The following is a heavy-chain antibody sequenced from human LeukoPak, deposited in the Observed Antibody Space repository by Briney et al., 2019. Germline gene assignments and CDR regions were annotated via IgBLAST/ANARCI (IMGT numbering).Heavy chain of an antibody. J-gene: IGHJ6*02. CDR1: GITFSSFA. D-gene: IGHD6-19*01. V-gene: IGHV3-30-3*01. Sequence: PGGSLRLSCAASGITFSSFATHWVRQPPGKGLEWVAVISHDGNTKMYSDSVKGRFTIFRDDSKNTLYLQLNSLRPEDTAMYYCAREITVAGNDRRFDPWGQGTTVTVSS. CDR2: ISHDGNTK. CDR3: AREITVAGNDRRFDP.